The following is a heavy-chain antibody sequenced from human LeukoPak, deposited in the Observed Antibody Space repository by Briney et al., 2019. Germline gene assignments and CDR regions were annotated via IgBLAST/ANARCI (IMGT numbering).Heavy chain of an antibody. CDR3: AKGPGTMIVVPQPRSSGY. CDR2: IYYSGST. D-gene: IGHD3-22*01. J-gene: IGHJ4*02. Sequence: SETLSLTCTVSGGSISSYYWSWIRQPPGKGLEWIGYIYYSGSTNYNPSLKSRVTISVDTSKNQFSLKLSSVTAADTAVYYCAKGPGTMIVVPQPRSSGYWGQGTLVTVSS. CDR1: GGSISSYY. V-gene: IGHV4-59*01.